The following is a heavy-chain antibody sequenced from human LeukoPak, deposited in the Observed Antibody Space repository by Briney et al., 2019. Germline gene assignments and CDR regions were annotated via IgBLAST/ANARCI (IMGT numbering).Heavy chain of an antibody. CDR3: AKDYYYDSSGYGELDY. Sequence: GGSLRLSCAASGFSFSRYGMHWVRQAPGKGLEWVAVISYDGSNKYYADSVKGRFTISRDNSKNTLYLQMNSLRSEDMAVYYCAKDYYYDSSGYGELDYWGQGTLVTVSS. CDR1: GFSFSRYG. CDR2: ISYDGSNK. D-gene: IGHD3-22*01. J-gene: IGHJ4*02. V-gene: IGHV3-30*18.